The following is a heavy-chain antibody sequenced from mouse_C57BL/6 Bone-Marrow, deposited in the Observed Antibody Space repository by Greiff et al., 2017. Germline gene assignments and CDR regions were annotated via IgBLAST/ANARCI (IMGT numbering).Heavy chain of an antibody. Sequence: QVQLQQSGPELVKPGASVKISCKASGYAFSSSWMNWVKQRPGKGLEWIGRIYPGDGDTNYNGKFKGKATLTADKSSSTAYMQLSSLTSEDSAVYFCARSGIYYGYDRDAMDYWGQGTSVTVSS. J-gene: IGHJ4*01. CDR1: GYAFSSSW. CDR3: ARSGIYYGYDRDAMDY. D-gene: IGHD2-2*01. V-gene: IGHV1-82*01. CDR2: IYPGDGDT.